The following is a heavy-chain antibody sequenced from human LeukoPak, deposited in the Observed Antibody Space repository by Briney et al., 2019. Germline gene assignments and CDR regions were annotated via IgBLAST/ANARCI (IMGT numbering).Heavy chain of an antibody. V-gene: IGHV3-11*01. Sequence: GGSLRLSCAASGFTFSDYYMSWIRQAPGKGREWVSYISSSGSTIYYADSVKGRFTISRDNAKNSLYLQMNSLRAEDTAVYYCARAASSWSHYYYYGMDVWGQGTTVTVSS. CDR1: GFTFSDYY. D-gene: IGHD6-13*01. CDR2: ISSSGSTI. CDR3: ARAASSWSHYYYYGMDV. J-gene: IGHJ6*02.